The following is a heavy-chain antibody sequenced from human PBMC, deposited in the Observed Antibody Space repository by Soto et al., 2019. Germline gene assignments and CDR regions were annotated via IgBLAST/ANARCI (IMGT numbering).Heavy chain of an antibody. J-gene: IGHJ4*02. Sequence: PSETLSLTCAVYGGSFSGYYWSWIRQPPGKGLEWIGEINHSGSTNYNPSLKSRVTISVDTSKNQFSLKLSSVTAADTAVYYCARASIAAAGYVDYWGQGTLVTVSS. CDR1: GGSFSGYY. V-gene: IGHV4-34*01. CDR2: INHSGST. D-gene: IGHD6-13*01. CDR3: ARASIAAAGYVDY.